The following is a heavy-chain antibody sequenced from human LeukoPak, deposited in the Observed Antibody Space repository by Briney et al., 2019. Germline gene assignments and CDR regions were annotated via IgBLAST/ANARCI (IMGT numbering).Heavy chain of an antibody. D-gene: IGHD2-15*01. CDR2: INPNNGDT. V-gene: IGHV1-2*02. Sequence: ASVKVSCKASGYIFTGHYMHWVRQAPGQGLEWMGWINPNNGDTKSIQKFQGRVTMTRDMSLSTIYMEVTRLRSDDTAVYYCAREVGIVANTNWGQGTLVTVSS. CDR1: GYIFTGHY. CDR3: AREVGIVANTN. J-gene: IGHJ4*02.